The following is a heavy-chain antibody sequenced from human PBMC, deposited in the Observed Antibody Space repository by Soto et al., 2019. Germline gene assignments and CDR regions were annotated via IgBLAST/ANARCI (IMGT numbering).Heavy chain of an antibody. CDR2: ISTNSGHT. CDR3: AREEYRQLDH. D-gene: IGHD3-16*02. J-gene: IGHJ5*02. CDR1: GYTFTNYG. Sequence: QVQLVQSGAEVKKPGASVKVSCKASGYTFTNYGISWVRQAPGQGLEWMGWISTNSGHTDYAQNLRGRVTMTTDTSTTTAYIELRSLRSDDTAVYYCAREEYRQLDHWGQGTLVTVSS. V-gene: IGHV1-18*04.